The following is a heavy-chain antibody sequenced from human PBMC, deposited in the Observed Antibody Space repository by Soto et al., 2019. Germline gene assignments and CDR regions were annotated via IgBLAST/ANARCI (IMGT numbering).Heavy chain of an antibody. J-gene: IGHJ4*02. CDR3: ATSRELVWVFDY. V-gene: IGHV4-4*02. CDR1: GGSISSNNW. Sequence: QVQLQESGPGLVKPSGTLALTCAVSGGSISSNNWWTWFRQPLGKGLEWIGEIYHSGSTTYNPSLESRVSISVDKSKNQFSLSLNSVTAEDTALYFCATSRELVWVFDYWGQGILVTVSS. D-gene: IGHD3-10*01. CDR2: IYHSGST.